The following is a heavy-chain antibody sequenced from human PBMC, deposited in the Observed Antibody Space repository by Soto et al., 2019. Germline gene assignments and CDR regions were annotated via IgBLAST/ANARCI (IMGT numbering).Heavy chain of an antibody. CDR3: ARAPETYRYGPNAY. V-gene: IGHV3-74*01. Sequence: LCCAASGFTFSIYVMHGVRKAPRKGLVWVSRINSDGSSTSYADSVKGRFTISRDNAKNTLYLQMHSLRAEDTAVYYCARAPETYRYGPNAYLVQETLVPVSS. CDR1: GFTFSIYV. J-gene: IGHJ4*02. D-gene: IGHD5-18*01. CDR2: INSDGSST.